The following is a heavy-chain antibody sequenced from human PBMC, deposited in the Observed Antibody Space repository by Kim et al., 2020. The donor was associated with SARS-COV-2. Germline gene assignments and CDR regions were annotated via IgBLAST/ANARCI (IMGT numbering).Heavy chain of an antibody. Sequence: SETLSLTCTVSGGSISSYYWSWIRQPPGKGLEWIGYIFYSGSTNYNPSLKSRVTISVDTSKNQFSLKLSSVTAADTAVYYWARLSRTDNSGWAFDPWGQG. CDR1: GGSISSYY. D-gene: IGHD6-19*01. V-gene: IGHV4-59*01. CDR3: ARLSRTDNSGWAFDP. J-gene: IGHJ5*02. CDR2: IFYSGST.